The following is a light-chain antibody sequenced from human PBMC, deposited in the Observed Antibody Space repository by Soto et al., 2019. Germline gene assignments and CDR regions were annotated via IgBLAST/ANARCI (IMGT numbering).Light chain of an antibody. CDR1: SGHSNYA. V-gene: IGLV4-69*01. Sequence: QLVLTQSPSASASLGASVKLTCTLSSGHSNYAIAWHQQQSEKGPRYLMKLNSDGSHSKGDGIPDRFSGSSSGAERYLAISSSQSEDEADYYCQTWGSGIVVFGGGTKRTV. CDR3: QTWGSGIVV. CDR2: LNSDGSH. J-gene: IGLJ2*01.